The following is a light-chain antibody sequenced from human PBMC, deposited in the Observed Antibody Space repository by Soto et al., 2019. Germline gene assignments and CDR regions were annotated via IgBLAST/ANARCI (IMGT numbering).Light chain of an antibody. J-gene: IGKJ1*01. Sequence: DIQMTQSPSTLSASVGDRVTITCRASQNIGRSLAWYQQKPGKAPQLLIYHASWLGSGDPSRFSGCGSGTEFTISSRWLQPEDFATYYCRQYESSWTFGQGNKVDIK. CDR2: HAS. CDR1: QNIGRS. CDR3: RQYESSWT. V-gene: IGKV1-5*03.